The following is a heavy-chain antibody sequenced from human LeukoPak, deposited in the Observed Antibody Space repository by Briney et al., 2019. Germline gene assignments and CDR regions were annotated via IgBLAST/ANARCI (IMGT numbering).Heavy chain of an antibody. CDR2: ISGSGGSA. D-gene: IGHD3-22*01. Sequence: GGSLRLSCAASGFTFSSYAMSWVRQAPGKGLEWVSAISGSGGSAYYADSVKGRFTISRDNSKNTLYLQMNSLRAEDTAVYYCAKSAYDSSGYYFLADAFDIWGQGTMVTVSS. CDR3: AKSAYDSSGYYFLADAFDI. V-gene: IGHV3-23*01. J-gene: IGHJ3*02. CDR1: GFTFSSYA.